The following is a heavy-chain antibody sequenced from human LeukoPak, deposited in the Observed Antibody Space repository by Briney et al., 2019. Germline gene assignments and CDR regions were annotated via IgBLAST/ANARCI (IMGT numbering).Heavy chain of an antibody. CDR2: IFYSGST. CDR3: ASAYSSSSALRY. J-gene: IGHJ4*02. D-gene: IGHD6-6*01. CDR1: GGSISHYY. V-gene: IGHV4-59*01. Sequence: PSETLSLTCTVSGGSISHYYWSWIRQPPGKELQWIGYIFYSGSTNYNPSLKSRVTISVDTSKNQFSLKLNSVTAADTAVYYCASAYSSSSALRYWGQGTLVTVSS.